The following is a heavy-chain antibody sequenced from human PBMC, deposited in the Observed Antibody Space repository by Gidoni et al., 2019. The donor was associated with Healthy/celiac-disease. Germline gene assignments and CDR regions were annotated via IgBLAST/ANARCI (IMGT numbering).Heavy chain of an antibody. D-gene: IGHD3-9*01. CDR2: ISYDGSNK. J-gene: IGHJ4*02. Sequence: QVQLVESGGGVVQPGRSLRLSCAASGFTFSSYAMHWVRQAPGKGLEWVAVISYDGSNKYYADSVKGRFTISRDNSKNTLYLQMNSLRAEDTAVYYCARSGYDILTGVTGGFDYWGQGTLVTVSS. CDR3: ARSGYDILTGVTGGFDY. V-gene: IGHV3-30-3*01. CDR1: GFTFSSYA.